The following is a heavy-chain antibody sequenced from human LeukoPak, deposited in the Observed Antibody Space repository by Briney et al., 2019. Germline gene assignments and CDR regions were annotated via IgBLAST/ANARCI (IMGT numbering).Heavy chain of an antibody. Sequence: SETLSLTCTVSGGSISSYYWSWIRQPAGKGLEWIGRIYTSGSTNYNPSLKSRVTMSVDTSKNQFSLKLSSVTAADTAVYYCARDNKKTYYDFWSGLNWFDPWGQGTPVTVSS. D-gene: IGHD3-3*01. CDR3: ARDNKKTYYDFWSGLNWFDP. J-gene: IGHJ5*02. V-gene: IGHV4-4*07. CDR2: IYTSGST. CDR1: GGSISSYY.